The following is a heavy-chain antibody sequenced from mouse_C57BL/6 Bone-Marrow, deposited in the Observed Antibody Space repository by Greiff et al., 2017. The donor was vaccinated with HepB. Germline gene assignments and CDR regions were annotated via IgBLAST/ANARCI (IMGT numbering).Heavy chain of an antibody. CDR1: GFSLTSYG. CDR2: IWSGGSK. V-gene: IGHV2-2*01. J-gene: IGHJ3*01. CDR3: ARMGGFAY. Sequence: VQRVESGPGLVQPSQSLSITCTVSGFSLTSYGIHWVRQSPGKGLEWLGVIWSGGSKNYNAAFISRLSISKDNSKSQVFFKMNSLQADDTAIYYCARMGGFAYWGQGTLVTVSA.